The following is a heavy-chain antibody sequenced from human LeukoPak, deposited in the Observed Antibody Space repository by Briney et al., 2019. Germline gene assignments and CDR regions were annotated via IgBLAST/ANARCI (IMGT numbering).Heavy chain of an antibody. V-gene: IGHV3-23*01. CDR1: GFTFSSYA. CDR3: AKDMHPGGGLQLFDY. J-gene: IGHJ4*02. D-gene: IGHD5-24*01. Sequence: RPGGSLRLSCAASGFTFSSYAMSWVRQAPGKGLEWVSAISGSGGSTYYADSVKGRFTISRDNSKNTLYLQMNSLRAEDTAVYYCAKDMHPGGGLQLFDYWGQGTLVTVSS. CDR2: ISGSGGST.